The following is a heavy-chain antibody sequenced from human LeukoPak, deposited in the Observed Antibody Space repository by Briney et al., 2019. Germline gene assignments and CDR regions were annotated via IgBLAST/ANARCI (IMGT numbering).Heavy chain of an antibody. D-gene: IGHD3-3*01. Sequence: GGSLRLSCAASGFIVSSNYMSWVRQAPGKGLEWVSIIYSDGSTYYADSVKGRFTISRDNFKNTLYLQMDSLRAEDTAVYYCARDRAWNYFDYWGQGTLVTVSS. CDR1: GFIVSSNY. V-gene: IGHV3-53*05. CDR3: ARDRAWNYFDY. CDR2: IYSDGST. J-gene: IGHJ4*02.